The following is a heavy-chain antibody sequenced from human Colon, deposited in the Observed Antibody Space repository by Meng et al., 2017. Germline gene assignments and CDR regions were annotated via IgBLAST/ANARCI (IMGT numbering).Heavy chain of an antibody. CDR2: IIPIFGTA. CDR3: ARDPPLYCSGGICYERGGFDY. V-gene: IGHV1-69*13. J-gene: IGHJ4*02. Sequence: SVKVSCKASGDTFSSYAISWVRQAPGQGLEWMGGIIPIFGTANYAQKFQGRVTITADESTSTAYMELSSLRSEDTRVYHCARDPPLYCSGGICYERGGFDYWGQGTLVTVSS. CDR1: GDTFSSYA. D-gene: IGHD2-15*01.